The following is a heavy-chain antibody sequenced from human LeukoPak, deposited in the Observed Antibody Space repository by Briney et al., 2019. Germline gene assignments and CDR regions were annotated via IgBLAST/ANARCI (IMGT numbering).Heavy chain of an antibody. D-gene: IGHD2/OR15-2a*01. CDR1: GGSIRSSSYY. Sequence: SETLSLTCTVSGGSIRSSSYYWGWIRQSPGKGLEWIGSIYYSGSTYYKPSLKRRVTISVDTSKNQFSLKLSSVTAADTAVYYCAKNTYYYYYYYMDVWGKGTTVTVSS. V-gene: IGHV4-39*01. CDR3: AKNTYYYYYYYMDV. CDR2: IYYSGST. J-gene: IGHJ6*03.